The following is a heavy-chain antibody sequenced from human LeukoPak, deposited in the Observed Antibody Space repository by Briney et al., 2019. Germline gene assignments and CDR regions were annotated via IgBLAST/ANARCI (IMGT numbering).Heavy chain of an antibody. Sequence: SVKVSCKASGYTFTSYGISWVRQAPGQGLEWMGGIIPIFGTANYAQKFQGRVTITADESTSTAYMELSSLRSEDTAVYYCARSAVSTPTPDYWGQGTLVTVSS. CDR3: ARSAVSTPTPDY. V-gene: IGHV1-69*13. D-gene: IGHD6-13*01. CDR1: GYTFTSYG. J-gene: IGHJ4*02. CDR2: IIPIFGTA.